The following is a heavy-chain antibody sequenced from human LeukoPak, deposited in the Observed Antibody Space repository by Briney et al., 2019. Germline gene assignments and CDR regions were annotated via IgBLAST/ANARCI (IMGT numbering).Heavy chain of an antibody. CDR1: GFTFSSYA. J-gene: IGHJ4*02. Sequence: GGSLRLSCAASGFTFSSYAMHWVRQAPGKGLEWVSYISSSGSTIYYADSVKGRFTISRDNAKNSLYLQMNSLRAEDTAVYYCASPGVFLDYWGQGTLVTVSS. D-gene: IGHD2-21*01. CDR3: ASPGVFLDY. CDR2: ISSSGSTI. V-gene: IGHV3-48*03.